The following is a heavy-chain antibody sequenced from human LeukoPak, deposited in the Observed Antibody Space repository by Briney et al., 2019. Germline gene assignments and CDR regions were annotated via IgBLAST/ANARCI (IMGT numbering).Heavy chain of an antibody. D-gene: IGHD1-1*01. J-gene: IGHJ4*02. CDR3: ARTETTYYFDY. Sequence: SETLSLTCSVSGGSISGIYWSWIRQPPGKGLEWIGHIYHSGSTKYNPSLKSRVTISVDTSKNQFSLKLSSVTTADTAVYYCARTETTYYFDYWGQGTLVTVSS. CDR2: IYHSGST. V-gene: IGHV4-59*01. CDR1: GGSISGIY.